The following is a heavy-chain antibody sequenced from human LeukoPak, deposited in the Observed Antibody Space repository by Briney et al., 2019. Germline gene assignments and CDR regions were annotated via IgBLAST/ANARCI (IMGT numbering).Heavy chain of an antibody. J-gene: IGHJ4*02. CDR3: AKDWSEGSGSYIDY. CDR2: ASYDGTRQ. CDR1: GLTFSNHA. Sequence: GGSLRLSCLTSGLTFSNHAMTWVRQAPGKGLEWLVVASYDGTRQYYADFVRGRFTISRDNSKNTVYLDMNRLRVDDTAVYYCAKDWSEGSGSYIDYWGQGALVTVSS. V-gene: IGHV3-30*04. D-gene: IGHD3-10*01.